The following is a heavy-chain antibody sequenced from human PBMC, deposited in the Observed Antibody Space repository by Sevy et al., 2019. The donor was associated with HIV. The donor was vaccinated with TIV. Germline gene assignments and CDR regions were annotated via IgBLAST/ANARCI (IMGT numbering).Heavy chain of an antibody. CDR2: ISYDGSNK. Sequence: GGSLRLSCAASGFTFSSYAMHWVRQAPGKGLEWVAVISYDGSNKYYADSVKGRFTISRDNSKNTLYLQMNSLRAEDTAVYYCARGRGYCSSTSGYFDYWGQGTLVTVSS. V-gene: IGHV3-30-3*01. J-gene: IGHJ4*02. D-gene: IGHD2-2*01. CDR3: ARGRGYCSSTSGYFDY. CDR1: GFTFSSYA.